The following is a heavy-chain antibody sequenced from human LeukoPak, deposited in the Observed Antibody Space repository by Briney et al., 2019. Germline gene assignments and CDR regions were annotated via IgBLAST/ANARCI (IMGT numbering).Heavy chain of an antibody. Sequence: PGGSLRLSCAASGFTFSSYGMHWVRQAPGKGLEWVAVISYDGSNKYYADSVKGRFTISRDNSKHTLYLQMNSLRAEDTAVYYCARAPDGFDYWGQGTLVTVSS. D-gene: IGHD1-14*01. V-gene: IGHV3-30*03. CDR3: ARAPDGFDY. CDR2: ISYDGSNK. J-gene: IGHJ4*02. CDR1: GFTFSSYG.